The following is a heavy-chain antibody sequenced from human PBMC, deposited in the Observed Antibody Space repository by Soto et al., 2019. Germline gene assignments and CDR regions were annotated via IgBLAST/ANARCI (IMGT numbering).Heavy chain of an antibody. J-gene: IGHJ6*02. Sequence: ASVNVSCKTSGYTFTSYGITWVRQAPGQGLEWMGWTSAYNGNTNYAQKLQGRVTMTTDTSTNTAYMELRSLRSDDTAVYFCARGHDFWSGSAYGMDVWGQGTTVTVSS. CDR2: TSAYNGNT. CDR1: GYTFTSYG. CDR3: ARGHDFWSGSAYGMDV. D-gene: IGHD3-3*01. V-gene: IGHV1-18*01.